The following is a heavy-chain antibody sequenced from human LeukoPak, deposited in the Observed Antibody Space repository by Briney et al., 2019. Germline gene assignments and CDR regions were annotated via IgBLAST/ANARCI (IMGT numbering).Heavy chain of an antibody. CDR1: AFSFSDYN. V-gene: IGHV3-21*01. Sequence: PGGSLRLSCAASAFSFSDYNMNWVRQAPGKGLEGVSSITSSGSYIYYADSVKGRFTISRDNAQNSLYLQLNSLRAEDTAVYYCARDPYSGTYSDYYYYYMDVWGKGTTVTVSS. CDR2: ITSSGSYI. J-gene: IGHJ6*03. D-gene: IGHD1-26*01. CDR3: ARDPYSGTYSDYYYYYMDV.